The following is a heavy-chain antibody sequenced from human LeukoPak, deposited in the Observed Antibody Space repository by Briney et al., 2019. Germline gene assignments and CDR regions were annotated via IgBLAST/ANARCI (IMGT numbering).Heavy chain of an antibody. J-gene: IGHJ3*02. CDR3: AREATVTSNAFDI. Sequence: AGSLRLTCAASGFTFNTYWRHWVRQPPGKGLVWVSRIKNSGSTRKYADSVTGRFTISREEATTRLYLSLNRLRVDDTAVYFCAREATVTSNAFDIWGQGTVVAVSS. V-gene: IGHV3-74*03. D-gene: IGHD4-17*01. CDR1: GFTFNTYW. CDR2: IKNSGSTR.